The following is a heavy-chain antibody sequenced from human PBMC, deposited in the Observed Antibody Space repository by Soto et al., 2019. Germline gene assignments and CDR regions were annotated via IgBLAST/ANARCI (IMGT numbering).Heavy chain of an antibody. CDR2: IIPIFGTA. CDR1: GGTFSSYA. V-gene: IGHV1-69*06. D-gene: IGHD1-26*01. CDR3: ARSPPNFGSGSYYHFDFDY. J-gene: IGHJ4*02. Sequence: SVKVSCRASGGTFSSYAISWVRQAPGQGLEWMGGIIPIFGTANYAQKFQGRVTITADKSTSTAYMELSSLRSEDTAVYYCARSPPNFGSGSYYHFDFDYWGQGTLVTVSS.